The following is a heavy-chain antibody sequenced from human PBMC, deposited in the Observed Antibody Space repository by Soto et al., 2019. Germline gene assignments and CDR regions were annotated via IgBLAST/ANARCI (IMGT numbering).Heavy chain of an antibody. V-gene: IGHV3-30*18. D-gene: IGHD3-10*01. CDR3: AKDPAGPGYYYYGMDV. CDR2: ISYDGSNK. J-gene: IGHJ6*02. CDR1: GFTFSSYG. Sequence: QVQLVESGGGVVQPGRSLRLSCAASGFTFSSYGMHRVRQAPGKGLEWVAVISYDGSNKYYADSVKGRFTISRDNSKNTLYLQMNSLRAEDTAVYYCAKDPAGPGYYYYGMDVWGQGTTVTVSS.